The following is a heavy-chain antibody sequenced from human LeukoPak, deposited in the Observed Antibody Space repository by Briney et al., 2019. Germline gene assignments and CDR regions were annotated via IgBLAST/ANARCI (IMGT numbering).Heavy chain of an antibody. V-gene: IGHV6-1*01. J-gene: IGHJ4*02. CDR2: TYYRSKWYN. CDR1: GDSVSSNSAA. D-gene: IGHD4-17*01. Sequence: SQTLSLTCAISGDSVSSNSAAWNWIRQSPSRGLEWLGRTYYRSKWYNDYAVSVKSRITINADTSKNQFSLQLNSVTPEDTAVYYCTREATRTVRGSFDYWGQGTLVTVSS. CDR3: TREATRTVRGSFDY.